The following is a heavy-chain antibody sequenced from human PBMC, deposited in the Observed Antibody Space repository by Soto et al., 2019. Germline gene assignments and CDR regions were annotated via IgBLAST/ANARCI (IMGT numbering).Heavy chain of an antibody. CDR3: ARGLMLHIVATIQEDAFDI. D-gene: IGHD5-12*01. J-gene: IGHJ3*02. CDR1: GFTFSSYA. CDR2: ISSNGGST. V-gene: IGHV3-64*01. Sequence: PGGSLRLSCAASGFTFSSYAMHWVRQAPGKGLEYVSAISSNGGSTYYANSVKGRFTISRDNSKNTLYLQMGSLRAEDMAVYYCARGLMLHIVATIQEDAFDIWGQGTMVTVSS.